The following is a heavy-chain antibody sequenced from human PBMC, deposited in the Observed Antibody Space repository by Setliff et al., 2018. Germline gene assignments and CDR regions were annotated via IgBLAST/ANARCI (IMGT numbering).Heavy chain of an antibody. CDR2: ISGYNGNT. CDR1: GSTFTSYG. D-gene: IGHD3-10*01. V-gene: IGHV1-18*01. CDR3: SRFGLYNEAVYGGGDYYYYGMDV. Sequence: ASVKVSCKASGSTFTSYGFSWVRQAPGQGLEWMGWISGYNGNTNYAQKVQGRVTMTTDTSTGTIYMELRSLRADDTAVYYCSRFGLYNEAVYGGGDYYYYGMDVWGQGTTVTVSS. J-gene: IGHJ6*02.